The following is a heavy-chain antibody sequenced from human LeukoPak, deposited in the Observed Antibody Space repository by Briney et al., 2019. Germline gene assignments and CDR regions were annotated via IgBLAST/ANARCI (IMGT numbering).Heavy chain of an antibody. D-gene: IGHD2-8*01. Sequence: PGRSLRLSCAASGFTFSSYGMHWVRQAPGKGLEWVAVISYDGSNKYYADSVKGRFTISRDNSKNTLYLQMNSLRAEDTAVYYCAKRELGYCTNGVCPYGMDVWGQGTTVTVSS. V-gene: IGHV3-30*18. CDR2: ISYDGSNK. CDR3: AKRELGYCTNGVCPYGMDV. J-gene: IGHJ6*02. CDR1: GFTFSSYG.